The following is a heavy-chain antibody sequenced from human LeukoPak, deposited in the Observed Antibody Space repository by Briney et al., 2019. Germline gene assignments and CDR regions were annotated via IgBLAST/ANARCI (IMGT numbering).Heavy chain of an antibody. D-gene: IGHD2-2*01. Sequence: ASVKVSCKASGDTFTSYGISWVRQAPGQGLEWMGWMSAYNGNTNYAQKLQGRVTMTTDTSTSTAYMELRSLRSDDTAVYYCARGGYCSSTSCYFWFDPWGQGTLVTVSS. V-gene: IGHV1-18*01. J-gene: IGHJ5*02. CDR2: MSAYNGNT. CDR3: ARGGYCSSTSCYFWFDP. CDR1: GDTFTSYG.